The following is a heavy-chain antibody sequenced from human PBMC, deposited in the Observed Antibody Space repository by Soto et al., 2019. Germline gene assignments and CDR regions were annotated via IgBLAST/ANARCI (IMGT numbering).Heavy chain of an antibody. J-gene: IGHJ6*02. CDR2: IIPIFGTA. CDR3: ARSITGPVSYYYGMDV. D-gene: IGHD1-20*01. Sequence: QVQLVQSGAEVKKPGSSVKVSCKASGGTFSSYAISWVRQAPGQGLEWRGGIIPIFGTANYSQKFQGRVTITADESTSIAYMELSSLRSEDTAVYYCARSITGPVSYYYGMDVWGQGTTVTVSS. V-gene: IGHV1-69*12. CDR1: GGTFSSYA.